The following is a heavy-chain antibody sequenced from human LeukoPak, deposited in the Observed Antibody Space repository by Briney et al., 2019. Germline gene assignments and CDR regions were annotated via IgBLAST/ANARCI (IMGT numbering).Heavy chain of an antibody. CDR3: ARGRYCSADICSGGDAFDI. CDR2: IYTRGST. Sequence: KASETLSLTCTVSGGSINNYYWSWTRQPAGKGLKWIGRIYTRGSTNYNPSLKSRVTMSVDTSKNQFSLKLSSVTAADTAVYYCARGRYCSADICSGGDAFDIWGQGTMVSVSS. J-gene: IGHJ3*02. CDR1: GGSINNYY. V-gene: IGHV4-4*07. D-gene: IGHD2-15*01.